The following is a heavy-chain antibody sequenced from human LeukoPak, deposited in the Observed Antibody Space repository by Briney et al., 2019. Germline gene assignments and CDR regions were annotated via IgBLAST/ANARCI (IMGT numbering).Heavy chain of an antibody. CDR1: GASISSYY. Sequence: SETLSLTCIVSGASISSYYWSWIRQPAGKGLESIGRIYTSGRANYNPSLKSRVTMSVDTSKNQFSLKLSSVTAADTAVYYCARDKEWDLLGGAFDTWGQGTLVTVSS. J-gene: IGHJ3*02. CDR3: ARDKEWDLLGGAFDT. CDR2: IYTSGRA. V-gene: IGHV4-4*07. D-gene: IGHD1-26*01.